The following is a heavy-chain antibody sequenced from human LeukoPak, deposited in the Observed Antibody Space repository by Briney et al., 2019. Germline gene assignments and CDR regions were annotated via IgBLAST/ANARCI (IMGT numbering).Heavy chain of an antibody. J-gene: IGHJ6*03. CDR3: ARAPWSGYYTRYYYYMDV. Sequence: GGSLRLSCAASGFTFSSYWRSWVRQAPGKGLEGVANIKQDGSEKYYVDSVNGRFTISRDNAKNSLYLQMNSLRDEATAVYYCARAPWSGYYTRYYYYMDVWGKGTTVTVSS. CDR1: GFTFSSYW. D-gene: IGHD3-3*01. V-gene: IGHV3-7*01. CDR2: IKQDGSEK.